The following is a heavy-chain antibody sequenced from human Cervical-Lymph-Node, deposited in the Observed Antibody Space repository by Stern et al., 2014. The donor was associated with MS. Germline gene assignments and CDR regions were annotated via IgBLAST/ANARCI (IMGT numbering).Heavy chain of an antibody. V-gene: IGHV5-51*03. CDR3: ARLSSHWWLPDFDS. D-gene: IGHD5-12*01. CDR1: GYTFNTYW. J-gene: IGHJ4*02. Sequence: VQLGQSGAEVKEPGDSLKISCQGSGYTFNTYWITWVRQMPGKGLEWMGIIYPVDSDTKYSPSFQGQVTISADKSISTAYLQWSSLKASDSAVYYCARLSSHWWLPDFDSWGQGTLVTVSS. CDR2: IYPVDSDT.